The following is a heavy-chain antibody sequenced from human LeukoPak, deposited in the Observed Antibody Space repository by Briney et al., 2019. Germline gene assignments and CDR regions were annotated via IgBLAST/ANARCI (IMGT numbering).Heavy chain of an antibody. CDR3: ARTESYCSETRCPYWYFDF. Sequence: GGSLRLSCAASGFTFSNYAMSWVRQAPGKGLEWVSYISSGGSSIHYADSVKGRFTISRDNAKNVVYLQLNTVRREDTAAYYCARTESYCSETRCPYWYFDFWGRGTLVTVSS. D-gene: IGHD2-15*01. CDR1: GFTFSNYA. J-gene: IGHJ2*01. CDR2: ISSGGSSI. V-gene: IGHV3-11*04.